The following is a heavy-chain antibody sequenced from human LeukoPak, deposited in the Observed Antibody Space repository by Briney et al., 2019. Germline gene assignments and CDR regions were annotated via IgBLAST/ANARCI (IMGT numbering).Heavy chain of an antibody. CDR3: AVDNRDF. J-gene: IGHJ4*02. Sequence: SETLSLTCTVSGASVCDYYWSWIRQAAGKGLEWLGRIYTSGNTIYNPSLQSRVTTSVDVSKNQFSLRLISMTAADTGIYYCAVDNRDFWGQGTLVTVSS. CDR2: IYTSGNT. D-gene: IGHD2/OR15-2a*01. V-gene: IGHV4-4*07. CDR1: GASVCDYY.